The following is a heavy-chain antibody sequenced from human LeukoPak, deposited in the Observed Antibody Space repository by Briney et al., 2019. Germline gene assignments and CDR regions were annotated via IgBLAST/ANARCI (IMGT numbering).Heavy chain of an antibody. Sequence: SETLSLTCTVSGGSISSSSYYWGWIRQPPGKGLEWIGSIYCSGSTYYNPSLKSRVTISVDTSKNQFSLKLSSVTAADTAVYYCARHRNNWNPNYYYYYMDVWGKGTTVTVSS. J-gene: IGHJ6*03. CDR3: ARHRNNWNPNYYYYYMDV. V-gene: IGHV4-39*01. CDR1: GGSISSSSYY. D-gene: IGHD1-20*01. CDR2: IYCSGST.